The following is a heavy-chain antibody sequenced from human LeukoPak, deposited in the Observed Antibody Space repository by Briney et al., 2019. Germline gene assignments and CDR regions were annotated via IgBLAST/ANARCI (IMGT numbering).Heavy chain of an antibody. D-gene: IGHD3-3*01. CDR3: AKDPGDHDFWSGYPS. CDR2: IIPIFGTA. J-gene: IGHJ4*02. Sequence: SVKVSCKASGGTFSSYAISWVRQAPGQGLEWMGGIIPIFGTANYAQKFQGRVTITADESTSTAYMELSSLRSEDTAVYYCAKDPGDHDFWSGYPSWGQGTLVTVSS. CDR1: GGTFSSYA. V-gene: IGHV1-69*01.